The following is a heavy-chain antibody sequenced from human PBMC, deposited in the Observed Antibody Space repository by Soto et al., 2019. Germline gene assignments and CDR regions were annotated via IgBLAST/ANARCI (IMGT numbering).Heavy chain of an antibody. D-gene: IGHD2-21*01. CDR3: ARLQYMVVTAIDV. V-gene: IGHV4-59*03. CDR1: GGSINNYY. CDR2: VSYSGRT. Sequence: PSETLSLTCTVSGGSINNYYWNWIRQPPGKGLEWIGYVSYSGRTNYNPSLKSRVNMLVDKSKNQFSLNLTSVTAADTAVYYCARLQYMVVTAIDVWGQGTMVTVSS. J-gene: IGHJ3*01.